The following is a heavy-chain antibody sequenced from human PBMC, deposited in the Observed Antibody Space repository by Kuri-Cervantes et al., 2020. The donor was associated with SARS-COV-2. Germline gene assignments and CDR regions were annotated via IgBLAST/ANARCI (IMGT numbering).Heavy chain of an antibody. CDR2: ISSSSSYI. D-gene: IGHD3-10*01. V-gene: IGHV3-21*01. Sequence: GESLKISCAASGFTFSSYSMNWVRQAPGKGLEWVSSISSSSSYIYYADSVKGRFTISRDNSKNTLYLQMNSLRAEDTAVYYCARDSLPLHYYGSDLDYWGQGTLVTVSS. CDR1: GFTFSSYS. J-gene: IGHJ4*02. CDR3: ARDSLPLHYYGSDLDY.